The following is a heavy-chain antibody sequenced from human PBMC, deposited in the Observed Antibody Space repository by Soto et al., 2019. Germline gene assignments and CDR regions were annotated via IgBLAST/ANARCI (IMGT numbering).Heavy chain of an antibody. D-gene: IGHD6-13*01. J-gene: IGHJ3*02. CDR3: VRVRSSTWGLDAFDI. CDR1: GFTVSSNY. CDR2: IYSGGST. Sequence: GGSLRLSCAASGFTVSSNYMSWVRQAPGKGLEWVSVIYSGGSTYYADSVKGRFTISRDDSKNSLYLQMNSLKTEDTAVYYCVRVRSSTWGLDAFDIWGQGTMVTVSS. V-gene: IGHV3-53*01.